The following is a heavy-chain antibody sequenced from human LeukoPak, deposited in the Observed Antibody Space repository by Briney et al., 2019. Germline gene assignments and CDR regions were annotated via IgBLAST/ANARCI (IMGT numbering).Heavy chain of an antibody. Sequence: VASVKISCEASGYTFTDYYMYWVRQAPGQGPECMGVIHPSGGGTTYAQKFQGRVTLTKDTATSTVYIELSSLRSDDTAVYYCARMAMDPAMVTNFFDLWGQGTLLIVSA. CDR1: GYTFTDYY. J-gene: IGHJ4*02. CDR2: IHPSGGGT. V-gene: IGHV1-46*01. D-gene: IGHD5-18*01. CDR3: ARMAMDPAMVTNFFDL.